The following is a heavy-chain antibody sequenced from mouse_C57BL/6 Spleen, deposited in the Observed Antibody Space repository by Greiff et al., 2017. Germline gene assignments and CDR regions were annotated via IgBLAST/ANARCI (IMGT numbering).Heavy chain of an antibody. Sequence: VQVVESGPELVKPGASVKISCKASGYAFSSSWMNWVKQRPGKGLEWIGRIYPGDGDTNYNGKFKGKATLTADKSSSTAYMQLSSLTSEDSAVYFCADLGTYWGQGTLVTVSA. CDR1: GYAFSSSW. CDR3: ADLGTY. J-gene: IGHJ3*01. V-gene: IGHV1-82*01. CDR2: IYPGDGDT. D-gene: IGHD3-3*01.